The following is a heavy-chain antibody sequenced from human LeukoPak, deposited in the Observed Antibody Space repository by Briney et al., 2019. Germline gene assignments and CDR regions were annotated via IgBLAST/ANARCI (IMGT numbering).Heavy chain of an antibody. CDR1: GFTFSSYW. J-gene: IGHJ4*02. D-gene: IGHD3-22*01. CDR2: IKQDGSEK. V-gene: IGHV3-7*01. Sequence: GGSLRLSCATSGFTFSSYWMSWVRQAPGKGLEWVANIKQDGSEKYYVDSVKGRFTISRDNAKNSLYMQMNSLRAEDTAVYYCARDHPYYYDSSGYYYWGQGTLVTVSS. CDR3: ARDHPYYYDSSGYYY.